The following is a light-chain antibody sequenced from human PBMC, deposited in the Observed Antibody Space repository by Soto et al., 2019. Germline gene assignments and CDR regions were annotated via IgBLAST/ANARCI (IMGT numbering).Light chain of an antibody. Sequence: QSALTQPASVSGSPGQSITSSCTGTSSDVGGYNYVSWYQQHPGKAPKLMMYEVNYRPSGVSNRFSGSKSDNTAYLTISGRQADDEADYSCTSDPGNNYVFGTGTKVTVL. CDR3: TSDPGNNYV. J-gene: IGLJ1*01. V-gene: IGLV2-14*01. CDR2: EVN. CDR1: SSDVGGYNY.